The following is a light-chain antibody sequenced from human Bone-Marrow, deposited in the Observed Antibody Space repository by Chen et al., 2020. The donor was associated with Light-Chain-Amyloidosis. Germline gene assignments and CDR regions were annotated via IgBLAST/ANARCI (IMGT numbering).Light chain of an antibody. V-gene: IGLV3-25*03. Sequence: SYALPQPPSVSVSPGQTARITCSGDDLPTKYAYWYQQTQCQAPVLVIHRDTERHSGISERFSGSSSGTTATLIISGVQAEDEADYHCQSADSSGTYEVIFGGGTKRTVL. CDR2: RDT. J-gene: IGLJ2*01. CDR3: QSADSSGTYEVI. CDR1: DLPTKY.